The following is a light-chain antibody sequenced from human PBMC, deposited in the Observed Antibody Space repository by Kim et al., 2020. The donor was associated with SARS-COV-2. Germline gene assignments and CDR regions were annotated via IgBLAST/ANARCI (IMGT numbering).Light chain of an antibody. J-gene: IGLJ3*02. Sequence: QSVLTQPPSASGTPGQRVTISCSGSSSNIGSNYVYWYQQLPGTAPKLLIYRNNQRPSGVPDRFSGSKSGTSASLAISGLRSEDEADYYCAAWDDSLSRWVFGGLTQLPLL. CDR2: RNN. CDR3: AAWDDSLSRWV. CDR1: SSNIGSNY. V-gene: IGLV1-47*01.